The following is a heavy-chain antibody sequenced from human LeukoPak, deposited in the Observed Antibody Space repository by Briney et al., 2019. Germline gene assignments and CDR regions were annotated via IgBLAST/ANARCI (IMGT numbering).Heavy chain of an antibody. J-gene: IGHJ4*02. CDR1: GGSFSGYY. V-gene: IGHV4-34*01. D-gene: IGHD4-17*01. CDR3: ARGVYGDYFTKTGYFDY. CDR2: TNDSGST. Sequence: TSETLSLTCAVYGGSFSGYYWNWIRQPPGKGLEWIGETNDSGSTNYNPFLKSRVSISVDTSKKQFSLKVNSVTAADTAVYYCARGVYGDYFTKTGYFDYWGQGTQVIVSS.